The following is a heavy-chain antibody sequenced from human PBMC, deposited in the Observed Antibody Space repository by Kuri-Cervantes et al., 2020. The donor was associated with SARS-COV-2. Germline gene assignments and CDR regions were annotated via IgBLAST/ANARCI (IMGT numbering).Heavy chain of an antibody. D-gene: IGHD3-22*01. CDR2: ISWNSGSI. V-gene: IGHV3-9*01. Sequence: GGSLRLSCAASGFTFSSYSMNWVRQAPGKGLEWVSGISWNSGSIGYADSVKGRFTISRDNAKNSLYLQMNSLRAEDTALYYCAKDRISSGYYSDAFDIWGQGTMVTVSS. J-gene: IGHJ3*02. CDR3: AKDRISSGYYSDAFDI. CDR1: GFTFSSYS.